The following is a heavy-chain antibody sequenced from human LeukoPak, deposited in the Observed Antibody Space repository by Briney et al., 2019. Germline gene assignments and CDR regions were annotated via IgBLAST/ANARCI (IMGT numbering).Heavy chain of an antibody. CDR2: IYYRGST. CDR3: VRGLMTTADY. J-gene: IGHJ4*02. Sequence: SETLSLTCNVSGGSISSYYWGWIRQPPGKGLEWIGYIYYRGSTDYNPSLKSRATISLGTSKNQFSLKLSSVTAADTAVYYCVRGLMTTADYWGQGTLVTVS. CDR1: GGSISSYY. V-gene: IGHV4-59*01. D-gene: IGHD4-17*01.